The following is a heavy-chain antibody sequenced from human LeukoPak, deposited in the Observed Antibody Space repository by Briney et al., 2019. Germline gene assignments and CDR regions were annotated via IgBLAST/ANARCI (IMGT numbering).Heavy chain of an antibody. Sequence: PGGSLRLSCAASGFTVSSNYMSWVRQAPGKGLEWVSVIYSGGSTYYADSVKGRFIISRDNSKDTVFLQMNSLRAEDTAVYYCARVALRSNSYISGIDYWGQGTLVTVSS. CDR2: IYSGGST. D-gene: IGHD1-14*01. CDR1: GFTVSSNY. J-gene: IGHJ4*02. CDR3: ARVALRSNSYISGIDY. V-gene: IGHV3-53*01.